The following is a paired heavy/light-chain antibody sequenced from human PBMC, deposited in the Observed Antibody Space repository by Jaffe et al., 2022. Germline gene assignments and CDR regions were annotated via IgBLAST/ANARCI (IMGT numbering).Light chain of an antibody. J-gene: IGLJ2*01. CDR3: CSYAGSYTLVV. V-gene: IGLV2-11*01. Sequence: QSALTQPRSVSGSPGQSVTISCTGTSSDVGGYNYVSWYQQHPGKAPKLMIYDVSKRPSGVPDRFSGSKSGNTASLTISGLQAEDEADYYCCSYAGSYTLVVFGGGTKLTVL. CDR2: DVS. CDR1: SSDVGGYNY.
Heavy chain of an antibody. J-gene: IGHJ4*02. D-gene: IGHD5-12*01. Sequence: QVQLVQSGSELKKPGASVKVSCKASGYTFTSYAMNWVRQAPGQGLEWMGWINTNTGNPTYAQGFTGRFVFSLDTSVSTAYLQISSLKAEDTAVYYCASSGNIVATITGSYYFDYWGQGTLVTVSS. V-gene: IGHV7-4-1*02. CDR3: ASSGNIVATITGSYYFDY. CDR1: GYTFTSYA. CDR2: INTNTGNP.